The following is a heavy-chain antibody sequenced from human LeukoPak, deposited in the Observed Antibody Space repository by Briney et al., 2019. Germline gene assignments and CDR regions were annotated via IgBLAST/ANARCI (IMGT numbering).Heavy chain of an antibody. V-gene: IGHV4-30-2*01. J-gene: IGHJ2*01. CDR1: GGSISSGDYS. CDR2: IYHTGRN. CDR3: ARDHSVTGCWYFDL. Sequence: SQTLSLTCAVSGGSISSGDYSWGWVRRPPGRGVEWVGYIYHTGRNFENPSLKSRAILGDNKSKNQCALKLSSVTAADTAVYYCARDHSVTGCWYFDLWGRGTLVTVSS. D-gene: IGHD2-21*02.